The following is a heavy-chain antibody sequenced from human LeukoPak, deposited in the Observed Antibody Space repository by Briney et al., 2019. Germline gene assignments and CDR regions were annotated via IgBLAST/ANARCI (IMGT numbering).Heavy chain of an antibody. CDR1: GFTFSSYA. J-gene: IGHJ6*02. D-gene: IGHD2-8*02. Sequence: GGSLRLSCAASGFTFSSYAMCWVRQAPGKGLEWVSAISGSGGSTYYADSVKGRFTISRDNSKNTLYLQMNSLRAEDTAVYYCAREVVLGHRHYYYGMDVWGQGTTVTVSS. CDR2: ISGSGGST. CDR3: AREVVLGHRHYYYGMDV. V-gene: IGHV3-23*01.